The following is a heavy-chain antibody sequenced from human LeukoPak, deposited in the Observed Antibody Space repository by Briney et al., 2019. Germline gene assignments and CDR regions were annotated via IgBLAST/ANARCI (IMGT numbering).Heavy chain of an antibody. D-gene: IGHD3-22*01. CDR1: GYSISSGYY. V-gene: IGHV4-38-2*01. CDR3: ARGRIDYFDSSGYSGYFDY. Sequence: PSETLSLICAVSGYSISSGYYWGWIRQPPGKGLEWIGSIYHSGSTYYNPSLKSRVTISVDTSQNQFSLKLSSVTAADTAVYYCARGRIDYFDSSGYSGYFDYWGQGTLVTVSS. J-gene: IGHJ4*02. CDR2: IYHSGST.